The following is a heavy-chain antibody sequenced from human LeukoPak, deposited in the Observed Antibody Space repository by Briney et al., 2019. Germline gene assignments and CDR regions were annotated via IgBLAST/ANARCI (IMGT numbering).Heavy chain of an antibody. CDR1: GGSFSGYY. Sequence: SETLSLTCAVYGGSFSGYYWRWIRQPPGKGLEWVGEITHGGSTNYNPSSENGGTISVGTTTNQFSLKQRSVTGADNAVYYCGGGRKEFGPWGQGTLVTVSS. J-gene: IGHJ5*02. CDR2: ITHGGST. V-gene: IGHV4-34*01. CDR3: GGGRKEFGP.